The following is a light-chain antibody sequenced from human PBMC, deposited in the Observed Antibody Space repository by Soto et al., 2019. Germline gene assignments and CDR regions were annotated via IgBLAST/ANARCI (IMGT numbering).Light chain of an antibody. CDR2: GNS. J-gene: IGLJ1*01. Sequence: QAVVTQPPSVSGAPGQRVTISCTGRSSNIGAGYDVHWYQQLPETAPKLLIYGNSNRPSGVPDRFSGSKSGTSASLAITGLQAEDEAVYYCQSYDSSLSGYVFGTGTKLTVL. V-gene: IGLV1-40*01. CDR3: QSYDSSLSGYV. CDR1: SSNIGAGYD.